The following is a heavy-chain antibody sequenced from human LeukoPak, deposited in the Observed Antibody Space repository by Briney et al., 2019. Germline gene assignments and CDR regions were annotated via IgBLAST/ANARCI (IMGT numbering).Heavy chain of an antibody. V-gene: IGHV3-30*18. CDR1: GFTFSSYG. CDR2: ISSDGSNK. Sequence: GRSLRLSCAASGFTFSSYGMHWVRQAPGKGLEWVAVISSDGSNKYYADSVKGRFTISRDNSKNTLYLQMNSLRAEDTAVYYCAKVDAAYYDSSGYIFDYWGQGTLVTVSS. D-gene: IGHD3-22*01. J-gene: IGHJ4*02. CDR3: AKVDAAYYDSSGYIFDY.